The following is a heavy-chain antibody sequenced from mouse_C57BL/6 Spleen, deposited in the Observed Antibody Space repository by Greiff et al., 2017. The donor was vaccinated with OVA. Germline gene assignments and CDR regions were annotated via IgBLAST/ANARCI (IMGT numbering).Heavy chain of an antibody. Sequence: QVQLQQSGAELVRPGASVTLSCKASGYTFTDYEMHWVKQTPVHGLEWIGAIDPETGGTAYNQKFKGKAILTADKSSSTAYMELRSLTSEDSAVYYCTRRPDGYYFDYRGKGTTLTVSS. CDR3: TRRPDGYYFDY. J-gene: IGHJ2*01. V-gene: IGHV1-15*01. CDR2: IDPETGGT. D-gene: IGHD2-3*01. CDR1: GYTFTDYE.